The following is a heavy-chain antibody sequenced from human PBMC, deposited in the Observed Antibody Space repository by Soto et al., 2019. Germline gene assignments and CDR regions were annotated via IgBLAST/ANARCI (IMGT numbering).Heavy chain of an antibody. CDR1: GFTFSSYA. D-gene: IGHD6-13*01. V-gene: IGHV3-23*01. Sequence: EVQLLESGGGLVQPGGSLRLSCAASGFTFSSYAMSWIRQAPGKGLEWVSAISGRGGSTYYADSVKGRFTISRDNSKNTLYLQMTSLRAEDTAVYYCAKVGYSSSSFGMDVWGQGTTVTVSS. J-gene: IGHJ6*02. CDR3: AKVGYSSSSFGMDV. CDR2: ISGRGGST.